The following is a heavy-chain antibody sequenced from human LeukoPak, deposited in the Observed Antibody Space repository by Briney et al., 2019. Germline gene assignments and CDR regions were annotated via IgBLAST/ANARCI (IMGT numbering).Heavy chain of an antibody. Sequence: ASVKVSCKASGGTFSSYAISWVRQAPGQGLEWMGRIIPIFGIANYAQKFQGRVTITADKSTSTANMELSSLRSEDTAVYYCARDEARYCSSTSCYGTLRQYWGQGTLVTVSS. CDR1: GGTFSSYA. CDR3: ARDEARYCSSTSCYGTLRQY. D-gene: IGHD2-2*01. V-gene: IGHV1-69*04. J-gene: IGHJ4*02. CDR2: IIPIFGIA.